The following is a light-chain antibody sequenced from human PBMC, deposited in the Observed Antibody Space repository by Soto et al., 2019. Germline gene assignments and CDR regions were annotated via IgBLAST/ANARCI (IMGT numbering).Light chain of an antibody. CDR1: QGIGTG. CDR3: QQHYTSHPT. J-gene: IGKJ1*01. Sequence: DIQMTQSPSCLSASVGDRVTITCRASQGIGTGLGWYRQKPGRAPERLIYSTSSLQSGVPSRFSGSGSGKEFSLTITSLQPEDFPTHYCQQHYTSHPTSGQGIRVDIX. CDR2: STS. V-gene: IGKV1-17*01.